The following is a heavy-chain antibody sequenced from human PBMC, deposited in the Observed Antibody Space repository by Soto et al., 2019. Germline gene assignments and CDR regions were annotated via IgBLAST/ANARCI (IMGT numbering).Heavy chain of an antibody. CDR1: GFTFSRNA. Sequence: GGSLRLSCAASGFTFSRNAMNWVRQAPGKGLEWVSAISATGGNTYYADSVKGRFTISRDNSKNTLYLEMNSLRAVDTAIYYCAKSLQLHLGELSLYRPRPVPFEYWGQGTLVTVSS. V-gene: IGHV3-23*01. J-gene: IGHJ4*02. CDR3: AKSLQLHLGELSLYRPRPVPFEY. D-gene: IGHD3-16*02. CDR2: ISATGGNT.